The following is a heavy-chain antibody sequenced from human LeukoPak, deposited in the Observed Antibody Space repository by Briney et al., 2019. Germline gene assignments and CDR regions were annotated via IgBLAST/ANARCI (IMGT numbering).Heavy chain of an antibody. V-gene: IGHV3-30*04. Sequence: SLRLSCAASGFTFSTHTMHWVRQAPGKGLEWVAVISYDGNNKDYADSVKGRFTISRDNSKNTLYLQMNSLRAEDTAVYYCVRDGGYNGYDYWGQGTLVTVSS. CDR1: GFTFSTHT. D-gene: IGHD5-12*01. CDR3: VRDGGYNGYDY. J-gene: IGHJ4*02. CDR2: ISYDGNNK.